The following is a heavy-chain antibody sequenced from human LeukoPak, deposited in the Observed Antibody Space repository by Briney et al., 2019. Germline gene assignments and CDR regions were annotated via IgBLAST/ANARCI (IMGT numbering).Heavy chain of an antibody. CDR2: IKQDGSEK. D-gene: IGHD2-15*01. Sequence: QSGGSLRLSCAASGFTFSSYWMSWVRQAPGKGLEWVANIKQDGSEKYYVDSVKGRFTISRDNAKNSLYLQMNSLRDGDTAVYYCARVVVVTATPYYFDYWGQGTLVTVSS. V-gene: IGHV3-7*01. CDR3: ARVVVVTATPYYFDY. J-gene: IGHJ4*02. CDR1: GFTFSSYW.